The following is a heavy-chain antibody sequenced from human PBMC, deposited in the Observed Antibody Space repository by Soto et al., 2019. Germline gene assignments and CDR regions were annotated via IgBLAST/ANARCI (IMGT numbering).Heavy chain of an antibody. D-gene: IGHD2-2*01. CDR3: EQGIFMQPVTREFGMDD. Sequence: GGSLRLSCAACGFTFVSYSIIWVRHSPWKRLDWVSAISGSGGSTYYADSVKGRLPISRDNSKNTLYLQMTSLKAGDSAVYYCEQGIFMQPVTREFGMDDWGQGTTLTVSS. V-gene: IGHV3-23*01. CDR2: ISGSGGST. J-gene: IGHJ6*01. CDR1: GFTFVSYS.